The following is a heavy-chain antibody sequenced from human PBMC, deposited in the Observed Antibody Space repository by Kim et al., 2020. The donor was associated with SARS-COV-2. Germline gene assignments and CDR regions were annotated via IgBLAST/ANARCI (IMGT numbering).Heavy chain of an antibody. Sequence: GGSLRLSCATSGFTFSAYAMTWVRQAPGKGLEWVSGISGSDGSAYYADSVKGRFIISRDKPRNTLHLQMNNLSAEDTAVYYCAKHFGRSGSVFLHWGQGT. V-gene: IGHV3-23*01. D-gene: IGHD3-3*01. CDR3: AKHFGRSGSVFLH. CDR2: ISGSDGSA. CDR1: GFTFSAYA. J-gene: IGHJ1*01.